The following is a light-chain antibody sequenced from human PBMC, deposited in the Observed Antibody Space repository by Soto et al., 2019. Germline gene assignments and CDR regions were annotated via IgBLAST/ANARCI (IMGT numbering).Light chain of an antibody. V-gene: IGLV1-40*01. Sequence: QSVLTQPPSVSAAPGKRVTISCTGSSSNIGAGYDVHWYQQLPGTAPKLLVSGDTNRPSGVPDRFSGSKSGTSASLAITGLRAEDEADYYCLSFDSSLSGWVFGGGTKLTVL. CDR3: LSFDSSLSGWV. J-gene: IGLJ3*02. CDR1: SSNIGAGYD. CDR2: GDT.